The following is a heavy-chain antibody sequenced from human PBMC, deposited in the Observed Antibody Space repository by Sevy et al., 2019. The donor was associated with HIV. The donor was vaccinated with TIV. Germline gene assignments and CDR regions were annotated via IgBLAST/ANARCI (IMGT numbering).Heavy chain of an antibody. D-gene: IGHD1-26*01. J-gene: IGHJ3*02. Sequence: GGSLRLSCAASRFTFSNYWMSWVRQAPGKGLEWVANIKQDGSEKYYVDSVKGRFTISRDNAKNSLYLQMNSLRAEDTAVYYCARERGISFIDGATTGAFDIWGQRTMVTVSS. CDR1: RFTFSNYW. V-gene: IGHV3-7*01. CDR2: IKQDGSEK. CDR3: ARERGISFIDGATTGAFDI.